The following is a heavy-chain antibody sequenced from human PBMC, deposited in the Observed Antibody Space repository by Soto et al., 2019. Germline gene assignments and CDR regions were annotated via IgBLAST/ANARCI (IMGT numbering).Heavy chain of an antibody. D-gene: IGHD2-2*01. J-gene: IGHJ4*02. V-gene: IGHV1-69*01. CDR1: GGTFSSYA. CDR3: ARIPLPVSSRFSIFDY. Sequence: QVQLVQSGAEVKKPGSSVKVSCKASGGTFSSYAISWVRQAPGQGLEWMGGIIPIFGTANYAQKFQGRVTIPADESTSTAYMELSSLRSEDTAVYYCARIPLPVSSRFSIFDYWGQGTLVTVSS. CDR2: IIPIFGTA.